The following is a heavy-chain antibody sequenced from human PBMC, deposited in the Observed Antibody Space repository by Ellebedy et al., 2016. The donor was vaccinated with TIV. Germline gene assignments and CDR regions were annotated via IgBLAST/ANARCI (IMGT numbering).Heavy chain of an antibody. CDR2: VSQSGRT. CDR1: GGSFTGYY. V-gene: IGHV4-34*01. CDR3: AEGRSGWYYFDY. Sequence: SETLSFTCAVYGGSFTGYYWSWVRQPPGKGLEWIGEVSQSGRTNYHPSLKSRVTISVDTSKNQFSLNLNSVTAADTAVYYCAEGRSGWYYFDYWGQGTLVTVSS. J-gene: IGHJ4*02. D-gene: IGHD6-19*01.